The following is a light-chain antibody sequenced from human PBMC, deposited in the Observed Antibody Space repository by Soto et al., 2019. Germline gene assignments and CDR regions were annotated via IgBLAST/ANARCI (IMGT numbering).Light chain of an antibody. J-gene: IGKJ5*01. CDR1: QSISGF. CDR3: QQYNNWPPIT. CDR2: GAS. Sequence: EIVLTQSPVTLSLSPGERATLSCGASQSISGFLAWYQQKPGQAPRLLIYGASTRATGIPARFSGSGSGTEFTLTVSSLQSEDFAVYYCQQYNNWPPITFGQGTRLEI. V-gene: IGKV3-15*01.